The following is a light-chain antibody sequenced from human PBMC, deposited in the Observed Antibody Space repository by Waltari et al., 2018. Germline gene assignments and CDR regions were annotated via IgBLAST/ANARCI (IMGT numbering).Light chain of an antibody. CDR1: QNIRND. Sequence: DIQLTPSPSSLSASVGDRVPITCPASQNIRNDVNWYQHKPGKAPKLLIYTASTLQTGVPSRFSAIGSGSDFTLTINDLQPDDFATYYCQQTYRAPLIFGGGTKVEIE. CDR2: TAS. J-gene: IGKJ4*01. CDR3: QQTYRAPLI. V-gene: IGKV1-39*01.